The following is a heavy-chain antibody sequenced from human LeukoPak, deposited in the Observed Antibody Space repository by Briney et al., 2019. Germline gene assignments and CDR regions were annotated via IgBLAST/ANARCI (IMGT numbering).Heavy chain of an antibody. CDR2: ISSSSSYI. CDR3: ARGVYSYGFPYGY. V-gene: IGHV3-21*01. Sequence: GGSLRLSCAASGFTFSSYSMNWVRQAPGKGLEWVSSISSSSSYIYYADSVKGRFTISRDNAKNSLYLQMNSLRAEDTAVYYCARGVYSYGFPYGYWGQGTLVTVSS. D-gene: IGHD5-18*01. CDR1: GFTFSSYS. J-gene: IGHJ4*02.